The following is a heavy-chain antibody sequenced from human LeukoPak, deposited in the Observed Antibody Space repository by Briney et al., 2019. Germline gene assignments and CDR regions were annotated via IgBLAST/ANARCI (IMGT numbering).Heavy chain of an antibody. CDR3: ATDIQSGSYYTGAFDI. V-gene: IGHV1-24*01. CDR1: GYTLTELS. J-gene: IGHJ3*02. D-gene: IGHD1-26*01. CDR2: FDPEDGET. Sequence: ASVKVSCKVSGYTLTELSMHWVRQAPGKGLEWMGGFDPEDGETIYAQKFQGRVTMTEDTSTDTAYMELSSLRSGDTAVYYCATDIQSGSYYTGAFDIWGQGTMVTVSS.